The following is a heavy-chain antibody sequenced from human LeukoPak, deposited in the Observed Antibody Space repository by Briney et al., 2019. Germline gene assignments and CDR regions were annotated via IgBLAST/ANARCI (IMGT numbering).Heavy chain of an antibody. CDR2: IYYSGST. J-gene: IGHJ6*03. Sequence: SETLSLTCTVSGGSISSYYWSWIRQPPGKGLEWNGNIYYSGSTNYNPSLKSRVTISVDTSKNQFSLKLSSVTAADTAVYYCTRGSIAYYYMDVWGKGTTVTISS. V-gene: IGHV4-59*01. CDR3: TRGSIAYYYMDV. CDR1: GGSISSYY. D-gene: IGHD3-22*01.